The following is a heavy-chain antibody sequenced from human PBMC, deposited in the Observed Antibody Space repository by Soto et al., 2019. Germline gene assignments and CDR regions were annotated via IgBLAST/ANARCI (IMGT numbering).Heavy chain of an antibody. D-gene: IGHD6-13*01. CDR2: IVPLFRTT. J-gene: IGHJ6*02. CDR3: ARGGYSSTWSNLLDRSGLDV. Sequence: QVQLVQSGAEAKKPGSSVKVSCKTSGGTFSSYAISWVRQAPGQGLEWMGGIVPLFRTTNYAQKSQGRVTITADTSTYTVDMELSGLRSGDTAVYYCARGGYSSTWSNLLDRSGLDVWGQGTTVTVSS. V-gene: IGHV1-69*06. CDR1: GGTFSSYA.